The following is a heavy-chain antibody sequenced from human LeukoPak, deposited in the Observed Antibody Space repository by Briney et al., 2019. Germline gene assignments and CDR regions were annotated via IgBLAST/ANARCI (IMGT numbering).Heavy chain of an antibody. Sequence: GGSLRLSCAASGFTFNNYALAWVRQTPEKGLECVSAISGDGVSPYYVDSVRGRFTISRDNSKNTLYLQMNSLRAEDTAVYYCAKDLELRYFDWLYHGSIDYWGQGTLVTVSS. CDR3: AKDLELRYFDWLYHGSIDY. CDR2: ISGDGVSP. V-gene: IGHV3-23*01. J-gene: IGHJ4*02. CDR1: GFTFNNYA. D-gene: IGHD3-9*01.